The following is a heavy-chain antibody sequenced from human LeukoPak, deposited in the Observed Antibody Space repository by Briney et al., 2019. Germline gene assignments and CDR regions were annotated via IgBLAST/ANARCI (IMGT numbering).Heavy chain of an antibody. CDR1: SNSTY. CDR3: ARGAGTITNDAFDI. D-gene: IGHD1-1*01. CDR2: ILNTEST. Sequence: SQTLSLTCTVSSNSTYWGWIRQPAGKGLEWIGGILNTESTNYNPSLNSRVTISLDTSNHQLSLKLSSVTAANTAVYYCARGAGTITNDAFDIWGQGTMVTVSS. V-gene: IGHV4-61*02. J-gene: IGHJ3*02.